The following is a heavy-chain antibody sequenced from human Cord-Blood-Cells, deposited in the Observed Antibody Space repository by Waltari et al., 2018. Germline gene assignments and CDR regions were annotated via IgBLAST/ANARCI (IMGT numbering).Heavy chain of an antibody. D-gene: IGHD2-2*01. CDR1: GYPLTELS. V-gene: IGHV1-24*01. J-gene: IGHJ5*02. Sequence: QVQLVQSGAEVKKPGASVKVSCKVSGYPLTELSMHLVLQAPGKALEWMGGFDPEDGETIYAQKFQGRVTMTEDTSTDTAYMELSSLRSEDTAVYYCALMGRYCSSTSCYHNWFDPWGQGTLVTVSS. CDR3: ALMGRYCSSTSCYHNWFDP. CDR2: FDPEDGET.